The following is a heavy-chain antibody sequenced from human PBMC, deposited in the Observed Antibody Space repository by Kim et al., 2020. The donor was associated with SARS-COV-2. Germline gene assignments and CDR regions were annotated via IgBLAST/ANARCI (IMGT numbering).Heavy chain of an antibody. CDR3: ARHRMRYSGYDRGMDV. CDR1: GYSFTSYW. Sequence: GESLKISCKGSGYSFTSYWIGWVRQMPGKGLEWMGIIYPGDSDTRYSPSFQGQVTISADKSISTAYLQWSSLKASDTAMYYCARHRMRYSGYDRGMDVWGQGTTVTVSS. CDR2: IYPGDSDT. D-gene: IGHD5-12*01. V-gene: IGHV5-51*01. J-gene: IGHJ6*02.